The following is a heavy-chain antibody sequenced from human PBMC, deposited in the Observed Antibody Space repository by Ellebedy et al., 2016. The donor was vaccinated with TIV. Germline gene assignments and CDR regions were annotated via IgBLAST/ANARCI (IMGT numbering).Heavy chain of an antibody. D-gene: IGHD3-22*01. CDR1: GGSFSGYY. V-gene: IGHV4-34*01. Sequence: SETLSLTCAVYGGSFSGYYWSWIRQPPGKGLEWIGEINHSGSTNYNPSLKSRVTISVDRSKNQFSLKLSSVTAADTAVYYCARVLVSSGWKFDAFDIWGQGTMVTVSS. CDR2: INHSGST. J-gene: IGHJ3*02. CDR3: ARVLVSSGWKFDAFDI.